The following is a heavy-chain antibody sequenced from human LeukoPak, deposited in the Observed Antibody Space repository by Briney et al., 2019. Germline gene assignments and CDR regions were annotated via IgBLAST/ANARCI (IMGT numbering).Heavy chain of an antibody. CDR3: ARDEPRVAAAAPSHFDY. Sequence: SVKVSSKASGGTFISYAISWVRQAPGQGREWMGGIIPIFGTANYAQKFQGRVTITADESTSTAYMELSSLRSEDTAVYYCARDEPRVAAAAPSHFDYWGQGTLVTVSS. CDR1: GGTFISYA. D-gene: IGHD6-13*01. V-gene: IGHV1-69*01. J-gene: IGHJ4*02. CDR2: IIPIFGTA.